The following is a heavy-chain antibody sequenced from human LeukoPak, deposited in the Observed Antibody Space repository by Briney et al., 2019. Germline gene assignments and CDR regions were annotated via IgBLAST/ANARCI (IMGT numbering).Heavy chain of an antibody. Sequence: GGSLRLSCAASGFTFSNSAMNWVRQAPGKGLEWVSSINDVGSHIYYADSVRGRFTISRDNAKTSVYLQMNNLRPEDTAVYYCARDATYYLRYGYFDCWGHGTLVIVSS. D-gene: IGHD5/OR15-5a*01. CDR1: GFTFSNSA. CDR2: INDVGSHI. J-gene: IGHJ4*01. CDR3: ARDATYYLRYGYFDC. V-gene: IGHV3-21*01.